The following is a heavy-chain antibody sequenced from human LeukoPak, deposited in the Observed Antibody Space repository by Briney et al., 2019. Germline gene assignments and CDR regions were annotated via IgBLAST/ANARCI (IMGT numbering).Heavy chain of an antibody. V-gene: IGHV3-53*01. CDR1: GFTVSSNY. CDR3: ARSPYSRSYDAFDI. Sequence: GGSLRLSCAASGFTVSSNYMSWVRQAPGKGLEWVSVIYGGGSTYYADSVKGRFTISRDNSKNTLYLQMNSLRAEDTAVYYCARSPYSRSYDAFDIWGQGTMVTVSS. CDR2: IYGGGST. D-gene: IGHD6-13*01. J-gene: IGHJ3*02.